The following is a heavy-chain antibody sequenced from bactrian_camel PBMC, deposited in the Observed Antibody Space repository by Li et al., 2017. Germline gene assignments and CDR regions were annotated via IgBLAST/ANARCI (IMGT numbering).Heavy chain of an antibody. J-gene: IGHJ6*01. V-gene: IGHV3S1*01. Sequence: HVQLVESGGGSVRAGGSLRLACAASRDVNYCMGWFRQAPGKEREGVAHIYVGGSSTYYADSVKGRFTISQDTAKNTLYLQMNNLKPEDTAMYYCAAGYRRGGWSREANFDYWGRGTQVTVS. CDR1: RDVNYC. CDR2: IYVGGSST. D-gene: IGHD6*01. CDR3: AAGYRRGGWSREANFDY.